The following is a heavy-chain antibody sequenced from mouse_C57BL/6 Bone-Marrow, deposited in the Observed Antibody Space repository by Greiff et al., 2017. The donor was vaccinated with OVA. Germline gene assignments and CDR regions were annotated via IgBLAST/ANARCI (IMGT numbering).Heavy chain of an antibody. D-gene: IGHD4-1*01. J-gene: IGHJ1*03. CDR2: IDPENGDT. CDR3: TTWDNWYFDV. V-gene: IGHV14-4*01. CDR1: GFNIKDDY. Sequence: VQLQQSGAELVRPGASVKLSCTASGFNIKDDYMHWVKQRPEQGLEWIGWIDPENGDTEYASKFQGKATITADTSSNTAYLQLSSLTSEDTAVYYCTTWDNWYFDVWGTGTTVTVSS.